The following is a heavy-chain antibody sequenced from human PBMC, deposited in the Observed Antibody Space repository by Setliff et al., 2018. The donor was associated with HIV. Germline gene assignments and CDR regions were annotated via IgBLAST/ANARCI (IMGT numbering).Heavy chain of an antibody. CDR3: GRAGDYGDYVIDY. CDR2: ITPSFGTA. Sequence: GASVKVSCKASGGTFSSYAITWVRQAPGQGLEWMGGITPSFGTANYAQKFQDRVTITTYTPATITYMELSSLTSEDTAVYYCGRAGDYGDYVIDYWGQGTLVTVSS. J-gene: IGHJ4*02. D-gene: IGHD4-17*01. CDR1: GGTFSSYA. V-gene: IGHV1-69*05.